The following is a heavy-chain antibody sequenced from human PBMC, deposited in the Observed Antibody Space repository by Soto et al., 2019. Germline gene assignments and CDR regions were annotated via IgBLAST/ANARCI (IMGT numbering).Heavy chain of an antibody. CDR2: IIPILGIA. Sequence: SVKVSCKASGGTFSSYTISWVRQAPGQGLEWMGRIIPILGIANYAQKFQGRVTITADKSTSTAYMELSSLRSEDTAVYYCARDSVSQPFDYWGQGTLVTVSS. V-gene: IGHV1-69*04. J-gene: IGHJ4*02. CDR1: GGTFSSYT. CDR3: ARDSVSQPFDY.